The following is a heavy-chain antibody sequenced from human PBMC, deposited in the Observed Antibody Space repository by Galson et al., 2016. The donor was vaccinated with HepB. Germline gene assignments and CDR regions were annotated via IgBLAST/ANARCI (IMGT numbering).Heavy chain of an antibody. CDR2: IVAGGNT. Sequence: SLRLSCAASGFTLAGQGMSWVRQAPGKGLEWVSDIVAGGNTYYADSVKGRFTISREISKNTLYLEMNSLRAEDTAIYYCGCHGGNSAWGQGTLVTVSS. J-gene: IGHJ4*02. V-gene: IGHV3-23*01. D-gene: IGHD4-23*01. CDR3: GCHGGNSA. CDR1: GFTLAGQG.